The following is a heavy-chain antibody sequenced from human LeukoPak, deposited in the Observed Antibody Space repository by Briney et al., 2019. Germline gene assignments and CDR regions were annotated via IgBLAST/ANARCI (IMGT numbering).Heavy chain of an antibody. CDR1: GYTFTTYG. V-gene: IGHV1-18*01. J-gene: IGHJ6*03. Sequence: ASVKVSCKASGYTFTTYGFSWVRQAPGQGLEWMGWISAYNGNTNYAQKLQGRVTMTTDTSASTAYMELRSLRSDDTAVYYCATLARNSSSWRYYYYMDVWGKGTTVTVSS. CDR2: ISAYNGNT. CDR3: ATLARNSSSWRYYYYMDV. D-gene: IGHD6-13*01.